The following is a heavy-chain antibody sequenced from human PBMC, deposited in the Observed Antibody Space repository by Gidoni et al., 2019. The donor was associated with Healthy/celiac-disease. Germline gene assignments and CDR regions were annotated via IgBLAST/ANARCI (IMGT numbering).Heavy chain of an antibody. Sequence: EVQLVESGGGVVQSGGSLRLSCAASGFTSDDSAMHWVRQAPGKGLEWVSLINGDGGNSYYADSVKGRFTISRDNSKNSLYLQMNSLRTEDTALYYCAIGGSNYDFWSGYPLYWGQGTLVTVSS. CDR1: GFTSDDSA. V-gene: IGHV3-43*02. CDR2: INGDGGNS. J-gene: IGHJ4*02. CDR3: AIGGSNYDFWSGYPLY. D-gene: IGHD3-3*01.